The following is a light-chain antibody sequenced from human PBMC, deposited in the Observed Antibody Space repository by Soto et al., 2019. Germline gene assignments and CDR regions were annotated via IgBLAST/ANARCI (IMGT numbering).Light chain of an antibody. CDR1: QSVSSSY. CDR2: GES. Sequence: EIVLTQPPGTLSLSPGERATLSCRASQSVSSSYLTWYQQKPGQAPRLLIYGESSRATGIPDRFSGSGSGTDFTLTISRLEPEDFAVYYCQQYGSSPPITFGQGTRLEIK. V-gene: IGKV3-20*01. CDR3: QQYGSSPPIT. J-gene: IGKJ5*01.